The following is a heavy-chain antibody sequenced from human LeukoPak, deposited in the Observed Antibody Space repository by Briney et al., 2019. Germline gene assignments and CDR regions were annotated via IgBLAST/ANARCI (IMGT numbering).Heavy chain of an antibody. J-gene: IGHJ4*02. V-gene: IGHV3-30*18. CDR1: GLTFSSYG. Sequence: GGSLRLSCAASGLTFSSYGMHWVRQAPGKGLEWVAVISYDGSNKYYADSVKGRFTISRDNSKNTLYLQMNSLRAEDTAVYYCAKDWGRYGSGSYYPFDFGYWGQGTLVTVSS. D-gene: IGHD3-10*01. CDR3: AKDWGRYGSGSYYPFDFGY. CDR2: ISYDGSNK.